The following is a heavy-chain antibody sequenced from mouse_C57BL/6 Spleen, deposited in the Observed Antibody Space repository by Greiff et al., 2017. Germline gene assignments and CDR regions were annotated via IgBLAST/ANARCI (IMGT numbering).Heavy chain of an antibody. V-gene: IGHV5-4*01. D-gene: IGHD1-1*01. CDR3: ARDRVTTVVEDFDV. J-gene: IGHJ1*03. CDR1: GFTFSSYA. Sequence: EVQVVESGGGLVKPGGSLKLSCAASGFTFSSYAMSWVRQTPEKRLEWVATISDGGSYTSYPDNVKGRFTISRDNAKNNLYLQMSHLKSEDTAMYYCARDRVTTVVEDFDVWGTGTTVTVSS. CDR2: ISDGGSYT.